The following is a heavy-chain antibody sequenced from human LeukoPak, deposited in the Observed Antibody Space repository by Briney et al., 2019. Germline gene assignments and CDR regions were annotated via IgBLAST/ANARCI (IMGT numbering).Heavy chain of an antibody. Sequence: GESLKISCKGSGYSFTVFWIAWVRQMPAQGLEWMGIIYPGDSDTRYSPSFQGQVTISADKSISTAYLQWSSLKASDTAMYYCARAIGYFDYWGQGTLVTVSS. CDR3: ARAIGYFDY. CDR1: GYSFTVFW. V-gene: IGHV5-51*01. J-gene: IGHJ4*02. D-gene: IGHD3-22*01. CDR2: IYPGDSDT.